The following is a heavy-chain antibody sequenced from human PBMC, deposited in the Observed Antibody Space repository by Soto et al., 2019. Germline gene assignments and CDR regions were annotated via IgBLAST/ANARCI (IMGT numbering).Heavy chain of an antibody. CDR1: GYTFTTYA. J-gene: IGHJ4*02. CDR3: ARSFVVVTDLDY. V-gene: IGHV1-3*05. D-gene: IGHD2-21*02. Sequence: QVQLVQSGXXXXXPGASVKVSCKASGYTFTTYAMHWVRQAPEQRLEWMGWINAGNGNTKYSQKFQGRVTITRDTSASTADMELSSLRSEDTAVYYCARSFVVVTDLDYWGQGTLVTVSS. CDR2: INAGNGNT.